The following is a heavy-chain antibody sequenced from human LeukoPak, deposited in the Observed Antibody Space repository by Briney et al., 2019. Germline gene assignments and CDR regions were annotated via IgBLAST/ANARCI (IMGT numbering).Heavy chain of an antibody. V-gene: IGHV4-59*08. J-gene: IGHJ4*02. CDR2: IYYSGST. CDR3: ARLARGVIPSLDY. D-gene: IGHD3-10*01. Sequence: KASETLSLTCTVSGGSISSYYWSWIRQPPGKGLEWIGYIYYSGSTNYNPSLKSRVTISVDTSKNQFSLKLSSVTAADTAVYYCARLARGVIPSLDYWGQGTLVTVSS. CDR1: GGSISSYY.